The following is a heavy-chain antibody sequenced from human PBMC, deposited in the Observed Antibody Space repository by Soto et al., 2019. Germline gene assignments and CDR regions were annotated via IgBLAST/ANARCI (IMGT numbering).Heavy chain of an antibody. CDR1: GGTFSSYT. Sequence: GASVKVSCKASGGTFSSYTISWVRQAPGQGLEWMGRIIPILGIANYAQKFQGRVTITADKSTSTAYMELSSLRSEDTAVYYCARVGGNVDYYYYYMDVWGKGTTVTVSS. V-gene: IGHV1-69*02. CDR2: IIPILGIA. CDR3: ARVGGNVDYYYYYMDV. D-gene: IGHD3-16*01. J-gene: IGHJ6*03.